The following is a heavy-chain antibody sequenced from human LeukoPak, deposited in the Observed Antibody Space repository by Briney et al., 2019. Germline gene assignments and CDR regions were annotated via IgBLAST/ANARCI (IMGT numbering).Heavy chain of an antibody. Sequence: PGGSLRLSCAASGFTFDDYAMHWVRQAPGKGLEWVSGISWNSGAKAYADSVRGRFTIPRDNAKNSLYLQMNSLRGEDTAVYYCAKFDRGLQTYDAFDIWGQGTMVTVSS. CDR1: GFTFDDYA. D-gene: IGHD4-11*01. V-gene: IGHV3-9*01. CDR2: ISWNSGAK. CDR3: AKFDRGLQTYDAFDI. J-gene: IGHJ3*02.